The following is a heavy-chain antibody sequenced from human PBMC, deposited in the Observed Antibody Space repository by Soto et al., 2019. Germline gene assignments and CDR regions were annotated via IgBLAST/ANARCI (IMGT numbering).Heavy chain of an antibody. CDR3: ATDRITMVRGAFQH. Sequence: QVQLVQSGAAVKKPGASVKVSCKVSGYTLTDLSMHWVRQATGKGLEWMGGLDPEDGETIYAQKCQGRDNMNEDPSTDTAYMELSSLRSEDTSEHYCATDRITMVRGAFQHWGQGTLVTVSS. CDR1: GYTLTDLS. CDR2: LDPEDGET. D-gene: IGHD3-10*01. J-gene: IGHJ1*01. V-gene: IGHV1-24*01.